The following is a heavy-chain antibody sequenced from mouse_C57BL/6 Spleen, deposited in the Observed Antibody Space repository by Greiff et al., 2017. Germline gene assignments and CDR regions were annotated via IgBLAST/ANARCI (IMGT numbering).Heavy chain of an antibody. CDR2: IYPRSGNT. V-gene: IGHV1-81*01. CDR1: GYTFTSYG. D-gene: IGHD2-4*01. J-gene: IGHJ2*01. CDR3: ARREITGYFDY. Sequence: QVQLKQSGAELARPGASVKLSCKASGYTFTSYGISWVKQRTGQGLEWIGEIYPRSGNTYYNEKFKGKATLTADKSSSTAYMELRSLTSEDSAVYFCARREITGYFDYWGQGTTLTVSS.